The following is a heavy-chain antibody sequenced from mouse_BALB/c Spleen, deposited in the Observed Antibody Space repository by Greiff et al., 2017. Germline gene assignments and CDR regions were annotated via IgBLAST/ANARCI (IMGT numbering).Heavy chain of an antibody. CDR2: ISSGSSTI. Sequence: EVQGVESGGGLVQPGGSRKLSCAASGFTFSSFGMHWVRQAPEKGLEWVAYISSGSSTIYYADTVKGRFTISRDNPKNTLFLQMTSLRSEDTAMYYCARSGDNGGFAYWGQGTLVTVSA. V-gene: IGHV5-17*02. CDR1: GFTFSSFG. CDR3: ARSGDNGGFAY. D-gene: IGHD3-3*01. J-gene: IGHJ3*01.